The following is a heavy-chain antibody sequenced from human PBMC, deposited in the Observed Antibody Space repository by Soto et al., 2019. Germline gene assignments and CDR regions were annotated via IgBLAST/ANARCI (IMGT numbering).Heavy chain of an antibody. CDR2: SLPVFGTA. V-gene: IGHV1-69*01. CDR1: GGVFRDYA. CDR3: ARDRWGSYSFDS. Sequence: QVQLVQSGAEVKKPGSSVKVSCKASGGVFRDYAINWVRQAPGQGLEWMGGSLPVFGTADYPQKFQGRVTITADESTTTAYMELTSLKTEDTAVYFCARDRWGSYSFDSWGQGALVTVAS. D-gene: IGHD1-26*01. J-gene: IGHJ5*01.